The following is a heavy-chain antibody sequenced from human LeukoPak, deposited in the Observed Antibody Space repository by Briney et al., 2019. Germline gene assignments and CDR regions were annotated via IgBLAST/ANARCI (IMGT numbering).Heavy chain of an antibody. Sequence: SETLSLTCAVYGGSFSGYYWSWIRQPPGKGLGWIGEINHSGSTNYNPSLKSRVTISVDTSKNQFSLKLSSVTAADTAVYYCARRYSGYSRWFDPWGQGTLVTVSS. CDR1: GGSFSGYY. J-gene: IGHJ5*02. V-gene: IGHV4-34*01. D-gene: IGHD5-12*01. CDR2: INHSGST. CDR3: ARRYSGYSRWFDP.